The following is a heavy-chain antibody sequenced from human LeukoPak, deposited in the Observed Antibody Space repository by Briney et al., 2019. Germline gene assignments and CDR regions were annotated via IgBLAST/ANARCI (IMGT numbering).Heavy chain of an antibody. J-gene: IGHJ4*02. Sequence: GGSLRLSCAASGFTFSSYEMNWVRQAPGKGLEWVSVIYSGGSTYYADSAKGGFTISRDNSKNTLYLQMNSLRAEDTAVYYCARDQCSGGSCYEGAFDYWGQGTLVIVSS. V-gene: IGHV3-66*01. CDR1: GFTFSSYE. CDR2: IYSGGST. D-gene: IGHD2-15*01. CDR3: ARDQCSGGSCYEGAFDY.